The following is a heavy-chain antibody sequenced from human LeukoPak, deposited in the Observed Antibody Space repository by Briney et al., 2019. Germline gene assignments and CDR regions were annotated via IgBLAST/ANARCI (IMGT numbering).Heavy chain of an antibody. CDR3: ARERAYAGTYSYFEY. Sequence: SQTLSLTCTVSTGSINSGNYSWSWIWQPPGKGLEGIGRMCSSGTAHYNPSLKTRVTISLDTSKNQFSLNLTSVTAADTALYYCARERAYAGTYSYFEYWGQGILVTVSS. J-gene: IGHJ4*02. CDR1: TGSINSGN. V-gene: IGHV4-61*02. D-gene: IGHD1-26*01. CDR2: MCSSGTA.